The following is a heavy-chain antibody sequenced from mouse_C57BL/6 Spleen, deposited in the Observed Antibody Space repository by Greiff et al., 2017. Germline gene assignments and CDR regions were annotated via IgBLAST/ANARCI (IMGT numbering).Heavy chain of an antibody. CDR1: GYSITSGYY. CDR3: ARAVPGYFDV. CDR2: ISYDGSN. J-gene: IGHJ1*03. V-gene: IGHV3-6*01. Sequence: EVKLQQSGPGLVKPSQSLSLPCSVTGYSITSGYYWNWIRQFPGNKLEWMGYISYDGSNNYNPSLKNRISITRDPSKNQFFLKLNSVTTEDTATYYCARAVPGYFDVWGTGTTVTVSS. D-gene: IGHD5-1*01.